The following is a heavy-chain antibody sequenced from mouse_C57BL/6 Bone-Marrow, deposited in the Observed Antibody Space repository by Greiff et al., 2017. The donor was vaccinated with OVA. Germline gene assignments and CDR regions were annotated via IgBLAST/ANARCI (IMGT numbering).Heavy chain of an antibody. Sequence: EVQVVESGGGLVQPKGSLKLSCAASGFSFNTYAMNWVRQAPGKGLEWVARIRSKSNNYATYYADSVKDRFTISRDDSESMLYLQMNNLKTEDTAMYYCVSQYYYGSSYLFAYWGQGTLVTVSA. J-gene: IGHJ3*01. D-gene: IGHD1-1*01. CDR3: VSQYYYGSSYLFAY. CDR1: GFSFNTYA. CDR2: IRSKSNNYAT. V-gene: IGHV10-1*01.